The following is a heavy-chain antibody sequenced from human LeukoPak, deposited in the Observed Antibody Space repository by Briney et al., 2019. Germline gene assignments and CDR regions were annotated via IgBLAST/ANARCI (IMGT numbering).Heavy chain of an antibody. J-gene: IGHJ4*02. D-gene: IGHD3-22*01. CDR3: ARSDGGYYYGSSGYPIDY. CDR2: ISAYNGNT. CDR1: GYTFTSYG. Sequence: ASVNVSCTASGYTFTSYGISWVRQAPGQGLEWMGWISAYNGNTNYAQNLQGRVTMTTDTSTSTAYMELRSLRSDDTAVYYCARSDGGYYYGSSGYPIDYWGQGTLVTVSS. V-gene: IGHV1-18*01.